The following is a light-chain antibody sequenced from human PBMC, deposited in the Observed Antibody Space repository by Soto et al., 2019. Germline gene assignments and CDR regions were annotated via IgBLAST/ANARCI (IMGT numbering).Light chain of an antibody. CDR2: GVS. V-gene: IGLV2-14*01. Sequence: QSVLTQPASVSGSPGQSITISCTGTSNDVGGYNYVSWYQQHPAKAPKLMIYGVSNRPSGVSNRFSGSKSGNTASLTISGLQAEDEADYYCSSYTSSSTPLYVFGTGTKVTVL. J-gene: IGLJ1*01. CDR1: SNDVGGYNY. CDR3: SSYTSSSTPLYV.